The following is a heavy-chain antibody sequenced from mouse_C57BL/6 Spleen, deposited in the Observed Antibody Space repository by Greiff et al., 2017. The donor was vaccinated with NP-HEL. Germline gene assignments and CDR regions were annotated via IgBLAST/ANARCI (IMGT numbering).Heavy chain of an antibody. D-gene: IGHD3-2*02. Sequence: QVQLKQPGAELVRPGSSVKLSCKASGYTFTSYWMHWVKQRPIQGLEWIGNIDPSDSETHYNQKFKDKATLTVDKSSSTAYMQLSSLTSEDSAVYYCARSHSSGYFDYWGQGTTLTVSS. CDR1: GYTFTSYW. V-gene: IGHV1-52*01. CDR3: ARSHSSGYFDY. CDR2: IDPSDSET. J-gene: IGHJ2*01.